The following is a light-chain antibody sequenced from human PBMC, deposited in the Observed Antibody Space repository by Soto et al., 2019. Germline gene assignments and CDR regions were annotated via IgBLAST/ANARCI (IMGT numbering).Light chain of an antibody. CDR1: QSLLYSDGHTY. CDR2: KVS. CDR3: MQGTHWPYT. V-gene: IGKV2-30*01. J-gene: IGKJ2*01. Sequence: DVVMTQSPLSLPVTLGQPASISCRSSQSLLYSDGHTYLNWFQQRPGQSPRRLIAKVSNRDSGVPDRFSGSGSGTDFTLKISRVEAEDVGVYYCMQGTHWPYTLGQGTKLEIK.